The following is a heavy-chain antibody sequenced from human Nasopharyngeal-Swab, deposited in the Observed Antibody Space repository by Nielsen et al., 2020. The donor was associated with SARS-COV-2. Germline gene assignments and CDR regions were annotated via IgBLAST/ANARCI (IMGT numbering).Heavy chain of an antibody. CDR3: ARLHTVVEGVAASGNFDF. Sequence: GESLKISCKGSGSSFSNYYIAWVRQMPGKGLEWMGTIYPGDSDTRYSPSFQGQVAVSADKSINTAYLRWSTLKASDTATYYCARLHTVVEGVAASGNFDFWGQGTLVTVSS. CDR1: GSSFSNYY. J-gene: IGHJ4*02. V-gene: IGHV5-51*01. CDR2: IYPGDSDT. D-gene: IGHD6-13*01.